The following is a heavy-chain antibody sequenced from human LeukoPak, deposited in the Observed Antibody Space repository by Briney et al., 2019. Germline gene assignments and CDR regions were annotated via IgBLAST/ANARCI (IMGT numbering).Heavy chain of an antibody. CDR3: ASNIAAAGRISGYYYYYMDV. CDR2: IYHSGST. D-gene: IGHD6-13*01. CDR1: GGSISSGGYS. J-gene: IGHJ6*03. V-gene: IGHV4-30-2*01. Sequence: PSQTLSLTCAVSGGSISSGGYSWRWIRQPPGKGLEWIGYIYHSGSTNYNPSLKSRVTTSVDTSKNQFSLKLSSVTAADTAVYYCASNIAAAGRISGYYYYYMDVWGKGTTVTVSS.